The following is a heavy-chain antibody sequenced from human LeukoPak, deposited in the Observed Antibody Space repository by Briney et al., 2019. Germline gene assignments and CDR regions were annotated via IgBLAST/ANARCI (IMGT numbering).Heavy chain of an antibody. CDR2: INTNTGNP. D-gene: IGHD2-2*01. Sequence: ASVKVSCKASGYTFTSYAMNWVRQAPGQGLEWMGWINTNTGNPTYAQGFTGRFVFSLDTSVSTAYLQISSLKAEDTAVYYCARVDCSYCSSTSCYACAFDIWGQGTMVTVSS. CDR3: ARVDCSYCSSTSCYACAFDI. V-gene: IGHV7-4-1*02. J-gene: IGHJ3*02. CDR1: GYTFTSYA.